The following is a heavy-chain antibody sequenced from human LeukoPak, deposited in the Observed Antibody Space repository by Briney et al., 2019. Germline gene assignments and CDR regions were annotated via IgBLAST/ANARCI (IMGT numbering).Heavy chain of an antibody. V-gene: IGHV3-23*01. D-gene: IGHD2-21*02. CDR1: GFTFSSYA. CDR2: ISGSGYIT. J-gene: IGHJ4*02. CDR3: ANAGGDSRPHDY. Sequence: TGGSLRLSCAASGFTFSSYAMSWVRQAPGKGREWVSAISGSGYITSYADAVKGRFSISRDNTKNTLSLQMKSLRAEDAAVYYCANAGGDSRPHDYWGEGTLVSVSS.